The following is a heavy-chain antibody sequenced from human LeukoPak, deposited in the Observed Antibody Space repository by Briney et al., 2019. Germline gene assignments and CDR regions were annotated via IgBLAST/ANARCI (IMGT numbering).Heavy chain of an antibody. CDR1: GFTFSRYW. V-gene: IGHV3-7*01. J-gene: IGHJ4*02. CDR3: ARERMYSGSGSTYPYYDY. Sequence: PGGSLRLSCAASGFTFSRYWMSWVRQSPGKGLEGVANINPDGSGKYYVGSVKGRFTISRDNAKNALYLEMNSLRAGDTPVYYCARERMYSGSGSTYPYYDYWGQGTLVTVSS. CDR2: INPDGSGK. D-gene: IGHD3-10*01.